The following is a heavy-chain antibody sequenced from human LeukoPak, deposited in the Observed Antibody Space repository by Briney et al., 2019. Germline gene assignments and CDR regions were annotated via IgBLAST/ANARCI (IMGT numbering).Heavy chain of an antibody. D-gene: IGHD4-17*01. CDR3: AREGGTVTTSDY. CDR1: GGSISSGDYY. CDR2: IYYSGST. V-gene: IGHV4-30-4*01. J-gene: IGHJ4*02. Sequence: SETLSLTCTVSGGSISSGDYYWRWIRQPPGKGLEGFGYIYYSGSTYYNPSLKSRVTISVDTSKNQFSLKLSSVTAADTAVYYCAREGGTVTTSDYWGQGTLVTVSS.